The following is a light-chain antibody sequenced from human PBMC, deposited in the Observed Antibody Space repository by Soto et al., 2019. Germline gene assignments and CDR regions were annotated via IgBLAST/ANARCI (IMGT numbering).Light chain of an antibody. CDR3: QQYNNWPQT. V-gene: IGKV3-15*01. CDR2: GAS. CDR1: QSVSSS. J-gene: IGKJ1*01. Sequence: GERATLSCRASQSVSSSLAWHQQRPGQAPRLLIYGASTRAADVPARFSGGGSGTEFTLTISSLQSEDFAEYHCQQYNNWPQTFGQGTKVDI.